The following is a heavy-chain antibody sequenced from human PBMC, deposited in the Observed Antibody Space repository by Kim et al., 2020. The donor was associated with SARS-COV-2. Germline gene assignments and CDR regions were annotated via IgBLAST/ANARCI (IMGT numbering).Heavy chain of an antibody. J-gene: IGHJ4*02. D-gene: IGHD3-22*01. V-gene: IGHV4-39*01. CDR3: ATPLYYYDSGGYYDFDY. CDR1: GGSFSRSFYY. CDR2: IYYTGTT. Sequence: SETLSLTCTVSGGSFSRSFYYWGWIRQPPGQGLEWIGNIYYTGTTYYNPSLKRRVTISEDTSKNQFSLKLTSVTAADTAVYFCATPLYYYDSGGYYDFDYWGQGTLVTVSS.